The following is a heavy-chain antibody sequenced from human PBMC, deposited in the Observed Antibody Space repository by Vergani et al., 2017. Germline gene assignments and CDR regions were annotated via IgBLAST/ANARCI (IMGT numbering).Heavy chain of an antibody. V-gene: IGHV4-31*03. CDR3: ARVSVVVPAAIGGSRWFDP. CDR1: GGSISSGGYY. CDR2: INHSGST. D-gene: IGHD2-2*01. Sequence: QVQLQESGPGLVKPSQTLSLTCTVSGGSISSGGYYWSWIRQPPGKGLEWIGEINHSGSTNYNPSLKSRVTISVETSKNQFSLKLSSVTAADTAVYYCARVSVVVPAAIGGSRWFDPWGQGTLVTVSS. J-gene: IGHJ5*02.